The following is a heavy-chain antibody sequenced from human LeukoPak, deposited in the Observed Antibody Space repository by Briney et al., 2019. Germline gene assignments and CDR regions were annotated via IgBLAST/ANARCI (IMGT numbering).Heavy chain of an antibody. V-gene: IGHV3-23*01. CDR2: ISGSGAST. CDR1: GFTFSTNA. CDR3: AREVGAFDI. J-gene: IGHJ3*02. D-gene: IGHD2-2*01. Sequence: GGSLRLSCLTSGFTFSTNAMSWVRQAPGKGLEWISGISGSGASTYYADSVTGRFTISRDNSRNTLYLQMNSLRAEDTAVYYCAREVGAFDIWGQGTMVTVSS.